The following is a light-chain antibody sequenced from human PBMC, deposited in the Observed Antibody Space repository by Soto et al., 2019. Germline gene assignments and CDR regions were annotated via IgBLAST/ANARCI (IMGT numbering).Light chain of an antibody. V-gene: IGKV3-20*01. CDR3: QQYGSSPLT. CDR2: GAS. Sequence: EIVLTQSPGTLSLSPGERATLSCRASQSVSSSYLAWYQQRPGQAPRLLIYGASSRATGIPDRFSGSGSGTDLTLTISRLEPEDFAVYYCQQYGSSPLTFGGGTNVDIK. J-gene: IGKJ4*01. CDR1: QSVSSSY.